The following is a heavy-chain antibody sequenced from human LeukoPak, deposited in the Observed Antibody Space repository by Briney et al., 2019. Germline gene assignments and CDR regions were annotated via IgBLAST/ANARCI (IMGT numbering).Heavy chain of an antibody. CDR1: GGSLSRYY. CDR2: IFYSGST. Sequence: SETLSLTRTVSGGSLSRYYWSWIRQPPGKRLEWIGYIFYSGSTNYNPSLKSRVTMSVDTSQNQFSLRLSSVTAADTAVYYCARRTSSNYVDSWGQGTLVTVSS. D-gene: IGHD4-11*01. CDR3: ARRTSSNYVDS. V-gene: IGHV4-59*01. J-gene: IGHJ4*02.